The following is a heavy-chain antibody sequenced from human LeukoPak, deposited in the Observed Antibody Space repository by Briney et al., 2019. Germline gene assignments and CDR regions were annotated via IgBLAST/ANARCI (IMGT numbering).Heavy chain of an antibody. CDR3: ARSFTHYYGSGSYPDAFDI. V-gene: IGHV4-59*01. Sequence: PSETLSLTCTVSGGSISSYYWSWIRQPPGKGLEWIGYIYYSGSTNYNPSLKSRVTISVDTSKNQFSLKLSSVTAADTAVYYCARSFTHYYGSGSYPDAFDIWGQGTMVTVSS. CDR2: IYYSGST. CDR1: GGSISSYY. D-gene: IGHD3-10*01. J-gene: IGHJ3*02.